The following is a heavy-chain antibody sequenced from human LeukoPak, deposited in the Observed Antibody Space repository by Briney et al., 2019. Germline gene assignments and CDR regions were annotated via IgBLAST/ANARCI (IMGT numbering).Heavy chain of an antibody. Sequence: SETLSLTCAVYGGSFSGYYWSWIRQPPGKGLEWIGEINHSGSTNYNPSLKSRVTISVDTSKNQFSLKLSSVTAADTAVYYCARGRLPIDYWGQGTLVTVSS. CDR1: GGSFSGYY. V-gene: IGHV4-34*01. J-gene: IGHJ4*02. CDR3: ARGRLPIDY. D-gene: IGHD4-11*01. CDR2: INHSGST.